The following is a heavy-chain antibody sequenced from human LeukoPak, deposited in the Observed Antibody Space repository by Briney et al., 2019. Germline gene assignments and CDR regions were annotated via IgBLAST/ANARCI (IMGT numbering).Heavy chain of an antibody. D-gene: IGHD6-13*01. CDR3: ARDIAAAGTDYYYYMDV. Sequence: GGSLRLSCTASGFSFSRYSMNWVRQAPGKGLEWISYISSDGSTIYYADSVKGRFTISRDNARNSLYLQMNSLRAEDTAVYYCARDIAAAGTDYYYYMDVWGKGTTVTVSS. CDR1: GFSFSRYS. J-gene: IGHJ6*03. V-gene: IGHV3-48*01. CDR2: ISSDGSTI.